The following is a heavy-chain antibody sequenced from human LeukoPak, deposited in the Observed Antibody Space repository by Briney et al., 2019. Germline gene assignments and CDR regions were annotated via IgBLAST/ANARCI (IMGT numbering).Heavy chain of an antibody. V-gene: IGHV4-39*07. J-gene: IGHJ6*02. Sequence: SETLSLTCTVSGGSISSSSYYWGWIRQPPGKGLEWIGSIYYSGSTYYNPSLKSRVTISVDTSKNQFSLKLSSVTAADTAVYYCARTQIYDSSGYYFYYYYGMDVWGQGTTVTVSS. CDR2: IYYSGST. D-gene: IGHD3-22*01. CDR3: ARTQIYDSSGYYFYYYYGMDV. CDR1: GGSISSSSYY.